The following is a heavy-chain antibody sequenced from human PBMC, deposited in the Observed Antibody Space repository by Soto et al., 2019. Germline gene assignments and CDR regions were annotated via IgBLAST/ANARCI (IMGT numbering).Heavy chain of an antibody. CDR2: IWYDGSNK. V-gene: IGHV3-33*01. CDR1: GFTFSSYG. J-gene: IGHJ4*02. CDR3: ARELRFLEWLSFDY. Sequence: QVQLVESGGGVVQPGRSLRLSCAASGFTFSSYGMHWVRQAPGKGLEWVAVIWYDGSNKYYADSVKGRFTISRDNSKNTLYLQMNSLSAEDTAVYYCARELRFLEWLSFDYWGQGTLVTVSS. D-gene: IGHD3-3*01.